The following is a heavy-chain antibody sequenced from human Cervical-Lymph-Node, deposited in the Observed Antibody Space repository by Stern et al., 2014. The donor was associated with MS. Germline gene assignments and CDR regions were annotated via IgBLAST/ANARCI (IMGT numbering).Heavy chain of an antibody. J-gene: IGHJ6*02. Sequence: VQLVEFGGGGVQPGRALRFSCVAAGFTFSDYGMHWVRQAPGKGVVWGALDTYDGSDQYYDDSVKGRFTVSRDNSKNTVLLQMNGLRPEDTAVYFCARDRGLTHYFYGMDVWGQGTPVTVSS. V-gene: IGHV3-30*03. CDR3: ARDRGLTHYFYGMDV. CDR2: DTYDGSDQ. D-gene: IGHD3-10*01. CDR1: GFTFSDYG.